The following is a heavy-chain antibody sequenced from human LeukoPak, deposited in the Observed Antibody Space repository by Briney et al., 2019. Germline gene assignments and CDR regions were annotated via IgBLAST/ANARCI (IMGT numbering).Heavy chain of an antibody. V-gene: IGHV3-23*01. CDR2: ISGSGGST. Sequence: GGSLRLSCAASGFTFSSYAMSWVRQAPGKGLEWVSAISGSGGSTYYADSVKGRFTISSDNSKNTLYLQMNSLRAEDTAVYYCAKLPDKWFGDRSVYWGQGTLVTVSS. CDR3: AKLPDKWFGDRSVY. D-gene: IGHD3-10*01. J-gene: IGHJ4*02. CDR1: GFTFSSYA.